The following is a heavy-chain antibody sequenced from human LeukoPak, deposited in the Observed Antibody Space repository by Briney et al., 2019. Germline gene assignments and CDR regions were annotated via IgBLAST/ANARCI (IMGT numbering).Heavy chain of an antibody. J-gene: IGHJ5*02. CDR3: ARGRVHYYGSGSYYGP. V-gene: IGHV4-34*01. CDR1: GGSFSGYY. Sequence: SETLSLTCAVYGGSFSGYYWSWIRQPPGKGLEWIGEINHSGSTNYNPSLKSRVTISVDTSKNQFSLKLSSVTAADTAVYYCARGRVHYYGSGSYYGPWGQGTLVTVSS. CDR2: INHSGST. D-gene: IGHD3-10*01.